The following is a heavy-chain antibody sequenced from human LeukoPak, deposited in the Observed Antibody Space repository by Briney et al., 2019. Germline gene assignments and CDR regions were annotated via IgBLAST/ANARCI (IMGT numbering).Heavy chain of an antibody. V-gene: IGHV3-21*01. D-gene: IGHD2-15*01. Sequence: GGALRLSCAASGFTFSSHSMNWVRQAPGKGLEWVSSISSSSSYIYYADSVKGRFTISRDNAKNSLYLQMNSLRAEDTAVYYCAAGIFPTDYWGQGTLVTVSS. CDR1: GFTFSSHS. J-gene: IGHJ4*02. CDR2: ISSSSSYI. CDR3: AAGIFPTDY.